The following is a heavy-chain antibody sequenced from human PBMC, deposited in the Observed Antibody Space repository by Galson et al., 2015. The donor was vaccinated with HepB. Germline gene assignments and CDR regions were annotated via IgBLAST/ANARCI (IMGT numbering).Heavy chain of an antibody. CDR2: INPYNRHT. Sequence: SVKVSCKASGYTFSRYFITWVRQAPGQGLEWMGGINPYNRHTNYAQKFQGRVTMTTDTSTSTAYMELRSLTSDDTAVYYSARGSLVEVAAATPTNWFEPWGQGT. J-gene: IGHJ5*02. CDR1: GYTFSRYF. CDR3: ARGSLVEVAAATPTNWFEP. D-gene: IGHD2-15*01. V-gene: IGHV1-18*01.